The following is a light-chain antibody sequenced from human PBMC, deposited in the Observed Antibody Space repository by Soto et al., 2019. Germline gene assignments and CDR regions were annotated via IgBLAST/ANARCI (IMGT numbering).Light chain of an antibody. CDR2: AAS. CDR1: QYISNS. V-gene: IGKV1-39*01. J-gene: IGKJ2*01. CDR3: QQSYSVPYT. Sequence: DIQMSQSPSSLSASVGDRLTITCRASQYISNSLNRYQQRPGKAPKLLIFAASNLHSGVPARFSGSTAGTDFTLTISTPQPEDSATCYCQQSYSVPYTFGEGTKVDIK.